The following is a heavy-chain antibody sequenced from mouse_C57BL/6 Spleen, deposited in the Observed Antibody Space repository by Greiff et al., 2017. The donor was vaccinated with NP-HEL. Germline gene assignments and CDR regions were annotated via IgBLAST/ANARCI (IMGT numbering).Heavy chain of an antibody. CDR1: GFTFTDYY. D-gene: IGHD1-1*01. CDR2: IRNKANGYTT. Sequence: EVQLVESGGGLVQPGGSLSLSCAASGFTFTDYYMSWVRQPPGKALEWLGFIRNKANGYTTEYSASVKGRFTISRDNSQSILYLQMNALRAEDSATYYCARSPLTTVVAKGWYFDVWGTGTTVTVSS. V-gene: IGHV7-3*01. CDR3: ARSPLTTVVAKGWYFDV. J-gene: IGHJ1*03.